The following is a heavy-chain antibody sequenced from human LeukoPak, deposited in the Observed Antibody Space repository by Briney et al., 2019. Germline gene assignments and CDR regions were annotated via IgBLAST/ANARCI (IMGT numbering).Heavy chain of an antibody. CDR3: AIAPRYDSSGYYYEGRAFDY. Sequence: ASVKVSCKVSGYTLTELSMHWVRQAPGKGLEWMGGFDPEDGETIYAQKFQGRVTMTEDTPTDTAYMELSSLRSEDTAVYYCAIAPRYDSSGYYYEGRAFDYWGQGTLVTVSS. J-gene: IGHJ4*02. V-gene: IGHV1-24*01. CDR2: FDPEDGET. D-gene: IGHD3-22*01. CDR1: GYTLTELS.